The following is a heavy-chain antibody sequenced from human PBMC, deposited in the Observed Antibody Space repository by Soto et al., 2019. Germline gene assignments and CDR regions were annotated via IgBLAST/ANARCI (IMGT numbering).Heavy chain of an antibody. V-gene: IGHV1-69*12. CDR1: GGTFSSYA. J-gene: IGHJ3*02. D-gene: IGHD2-15*01. CDR3: ARMSPTSSGSYYWELRGAFDI. Sequence: QVQLVQSGAEVKKPGSSVKVSCKASGGTFSSYAISWVRQAPGQGLEWMGGIIPIFGTANSAQKFQGRVTTTADESTSTAYMELSSLSSEDTAVYYCARMSPTSSGSYYWELRGAFDIWGQGTMVTVSS. CDR2: IIPIFGTA.